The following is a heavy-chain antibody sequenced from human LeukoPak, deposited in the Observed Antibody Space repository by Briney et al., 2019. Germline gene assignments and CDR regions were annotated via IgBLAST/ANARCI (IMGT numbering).Heavy chain of an antibody. Sequence: GGSLRLSCAASGFTFSDYGMHWVRQAPGKGLEWVAVIWYDGSHKYYAESVKGRFTISRDDSLNTLYLQMNSLRAEDTAVYYCARDRGSSGWYISGWFDPWGQGTLVTVSS. D-gene: IGHD6-19*01. CDR1: GFTFSDYG. CDR3: ARDRGSSGWYISGWFDP. CDR2: IWYDGSHK. J-gene: IGHJ5*02. V-gene: IGHV3-33*01.